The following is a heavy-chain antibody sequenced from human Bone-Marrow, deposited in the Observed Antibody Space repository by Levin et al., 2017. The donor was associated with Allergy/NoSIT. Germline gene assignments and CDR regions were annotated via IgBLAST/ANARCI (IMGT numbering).Heavy chain of an antibody. CDR3: ARDETFNSWHVGWFDS. J-gene: IGHJ5*01. D-gene: IGHD2/OR15-2a*01. Sequence: SQTLSLTCPVSGDSIHNTHHYWSWIRQPAGKGLEWIGRMFVGGAATYKRSLRSRVTISIDTSKNQFSLKLTSVTAADTAVYYCARDETFNSWHVGWFDSWGQGTLVTVSS. V-gene: IGHV4-61*02. CDR1: GDSIHNTHHY. CDR2: MFVGGAA.